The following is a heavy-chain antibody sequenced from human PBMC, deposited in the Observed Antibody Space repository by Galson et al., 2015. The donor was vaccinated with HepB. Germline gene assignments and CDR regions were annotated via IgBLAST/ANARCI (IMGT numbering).Heavy chain of an antibody. J-gene: IGHJ4*02. CDR1: GFTVSSNY. CDR3: ARDSSESGSYYPFDY. Sequence: SLRLSCAASGFTVSSNYMSWVRQAPGKGLEWVSVIYSGGSTYYADSVKGRFTISRDNSKNTLYLQMNSLRAEDTAVYYCARDSSESGSYYPFDYWGQGTLVTVSS. V-gene: IGHV3-66*01. CDR2: IYSGGST. D-gene: IGHD1-26*01.